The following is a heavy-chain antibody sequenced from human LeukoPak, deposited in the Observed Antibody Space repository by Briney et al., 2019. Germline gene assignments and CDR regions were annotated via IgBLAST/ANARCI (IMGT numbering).Heavy chain of an antibody. J-gene: IGHJ6*03. CDR1: GYTFTSYG. CDR3: ARDTHNYDILTGYYYYYYYYMDV. CDR2: ISAYNGNT. D-gene: IGHD3-9*01. Sequence: GASVKVSCKASGYTFTSYGISWVRQAPGQGLEWMGWISAYNGNTNYAQKLQGRVTMTTDTSTSTAYMELRSLRSDDTAVYYCARDTHNYDILTGYYYYYYYYMDVWGKGTTVTISS. V-gene: IGHV1-18*01.